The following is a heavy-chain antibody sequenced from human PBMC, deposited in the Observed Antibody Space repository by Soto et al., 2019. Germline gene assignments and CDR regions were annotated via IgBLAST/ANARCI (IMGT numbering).Heavy chain of an antibody. Sequence: QVQLQQWGAGLLKPSETLSLTCAVYGGSFSGYYWSWIRQPPGKGLEWIGEINHSGSTNYNPSLKSRVTISVDTSKNQFSLKLSSVTAADTAVYYCARGGSDSSSSVSLGYYYYYMDVWGKGTTVTVSS. J-gene: IGHJ6*03. CDR1: GGSFSGYY. CDR3: ARGGSDSSSSVSLGYYYYYMDV. D-gene: IGHD6-6*01. V-gene: IGHV4-34*01. CDR2: INHSGST.